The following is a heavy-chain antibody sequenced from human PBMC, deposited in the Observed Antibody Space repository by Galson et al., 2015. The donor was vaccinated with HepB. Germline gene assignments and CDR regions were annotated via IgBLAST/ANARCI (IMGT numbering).Heavy chain of an antibody. D-gene: IGHD2-15*01. J-gene: IGHJ6*02. CDR3: ARDLGGSSYYYYGMDV. CDR1: GYTFTSYA. V-gene: IGHV1-3*01. CDR2: INAGNGNT. Sequence: SVKVSCKASGYTFTSYAMHWVRQAPGQRLEWMGWINAGNGNTKYSQKFQGRVTITRDTSASTAYMELSSLRSEDTAVYYCARDLGGSSYYYYGMDVWGQGTTVTVSS.